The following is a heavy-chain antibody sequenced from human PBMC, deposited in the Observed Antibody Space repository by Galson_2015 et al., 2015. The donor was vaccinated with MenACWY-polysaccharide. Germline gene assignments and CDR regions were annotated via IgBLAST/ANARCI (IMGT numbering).Heavy chain of an antibody. Sequence: SLRLSCAASGFTFSSYSMNWVRQAPGKGLEWVSSISSSSSYIYYADSVKGRFTISRDNAKNSLYLQMNSLRAEDTAGYYCATPTGGAQLGCFYNWGQGTMVTVSS. CDR1: GFTFSSYS. D-gene: IGHD1-1*01. J-gene: IGHJ3*02. CDR2: ISSSSSYI. V-gene: IGHV3-21*01. CDR3: ATPTGGAQLGCFYN.